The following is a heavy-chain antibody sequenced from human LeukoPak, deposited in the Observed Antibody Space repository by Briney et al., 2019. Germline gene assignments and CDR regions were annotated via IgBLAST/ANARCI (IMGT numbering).Heavy chain of an antibody. CDR3: AREVSEGFDF. Sequence: GGSLRLSCTASGFTFSGYSMNWIRQAPGKGLEWVSSFGTRSTSVYHAGSVKGRFAISRDNAKNSLYLQMNSLRAGDTALYYCAREVSEGFDFWGQGTLVTVSS. CDR2: FGTRSTSV. V-gene: IGHV3-21*01. CDR1: GFTFSGYS. D-gene: IGHD3-22*01. J-gene: IGHJ4*02.